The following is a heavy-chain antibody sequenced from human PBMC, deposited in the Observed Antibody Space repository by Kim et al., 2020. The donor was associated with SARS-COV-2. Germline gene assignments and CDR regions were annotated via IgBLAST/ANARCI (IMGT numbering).Heavy chain of an antibody. D-gene: IGHD2-8*01. V-gene: IGHV3-15*01. Sequence: GGSLRLSCAASGITFSNAWMSWVRQAPGKGLEWVGRIKSKTAGGTTDYAAPVKGSFTISRDDSKNTLFLQMNSLKTEDTAVYYCTTYRTNGVCYTGEYYYYYGMDVWGQGTTVTVSS. CDR3: TTYRTNGVCYTGEYYYYYGMDV. CDR1: GITFSNAW. CDR2: IKSKTAGGTT. J-gene: IGHJ6*02.